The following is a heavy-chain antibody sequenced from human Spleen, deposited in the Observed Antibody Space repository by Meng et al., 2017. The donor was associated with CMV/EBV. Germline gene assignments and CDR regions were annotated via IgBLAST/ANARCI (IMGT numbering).Heavy chain of an antibody. D-gene: IGHD5-18*01. CDR1: GFTFSSYE. CDR2: ISRSGGTI. V-gene: IGHV3-48*03. CDR3: ARDLGDTTMVALDY. Sequence: GESLKISCAASGFTFSSYEMNWVRQAPGKGLQWVSYISRSGGTISYADSVKGRFTISRDNAKSTLYLHINSLRAEDTAVYYCARDLGDTTMVALDYWGQGTLVTVSS. J-gene: IGHJ4*02.